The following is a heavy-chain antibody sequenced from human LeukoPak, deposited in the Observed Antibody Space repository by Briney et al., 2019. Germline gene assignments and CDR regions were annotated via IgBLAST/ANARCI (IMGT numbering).Heavy chain of an antibody. CDR2: IYYSGST. D-gene: IGHD6-19*01. Sequence: SETLSLTCTVSGYSISSGYYWGWIRQPPGKGLEWIGSIYYSGSTYYNPSLKSRVTISVDTSKNQFSLKLSSVTAADTAVYYCARLEAVAGILDYWGQGTLVTVSS. CDR1: GYSISSGYY. J-gene: IGHJ4*02. CDR3: ARLEAVAGILDY. V-gene: IGHV4-38-2*02.